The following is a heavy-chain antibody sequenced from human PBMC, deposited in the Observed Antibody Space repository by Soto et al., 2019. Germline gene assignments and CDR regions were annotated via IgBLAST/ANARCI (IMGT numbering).Heavy chain of an antibody. D-gene: IGHD3-10*01. V-gene: IGHV4-31*03. CDR2: IYDSGST. J-gene: IGHJ3*02. CDR1: GGSFSSGSYS. Sequence: QVQLQESGPGLVKPSQTLSLTCTVSGGSFSSGSYSWSWIRQLPGRGLEWMGYIYDSGSTFYRPSLKSRVNILIDRSKDQFSLELNSVTAADTAVYYRTSGPIGRVSDIWGQGTVVTVSS. CDR3: TSGPIGRVSDI.